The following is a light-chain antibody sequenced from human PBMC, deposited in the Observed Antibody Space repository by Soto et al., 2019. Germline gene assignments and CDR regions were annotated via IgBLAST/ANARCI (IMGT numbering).Light chain of an antibody. CDR1: SSDVGGYDY. V-gene: IGLV2-14*03. CDR3: SSYATNRDVL. CDR2: DVS. J-gene: IGLJ2*01. Sequence: QAVLTQPASVSGSPGQSITISCTGTSSDVGGYDYVSWYQQHPGKAPKLMIFDVSNRPSGVSNRFSGSKSGNTASLTISGLQTEDEADYYCSSYATNRDVLFGGGTKLTVL.